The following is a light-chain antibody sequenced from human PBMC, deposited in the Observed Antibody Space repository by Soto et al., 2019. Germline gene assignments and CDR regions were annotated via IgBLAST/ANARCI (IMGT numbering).Light chain of an antibody. CDR3: QQYNNWPFT. V-gene: IGKV3-15*01. CDR1: QSVSSN. J-gene: IGKJ4*01. Sequence: EIVMTPSPATLSVSPGERATLYCRASQSVSSNLAWYQQKPGQAPRLLIYGASTRATGIPARFSGSGSGTEFTLTISSLQSEDFAVYYCQQYNNWPFTFGGGTKVDIK. CDR2: GAS.